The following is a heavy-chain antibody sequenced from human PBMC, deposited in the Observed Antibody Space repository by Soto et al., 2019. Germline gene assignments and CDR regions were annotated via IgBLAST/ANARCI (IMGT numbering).Heavy chain of an antibody. CDR3: AKDSTLLSRGPDSFHP. D-gene: IGHD2-15*01. CDR1: GFTFSSYG. CDR2: ISYDGSNN. Sequence: GGSLRLSCAASGFTFSSYGMHWVRQAPGKGLEWVAVISYDGSNNYYADSVKGRFTISRDNSKNTLYLQMNSLRAEDTAVYYCAKDSTLLSRGPDSFHPWDQETLVTVSS. J-gene: IGHJ5*01. V-gene: IGHV3-30*18.